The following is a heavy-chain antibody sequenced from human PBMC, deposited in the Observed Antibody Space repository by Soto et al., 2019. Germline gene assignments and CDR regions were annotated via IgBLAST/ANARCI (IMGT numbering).Heavy chain of an antibody. CDR2: ISSGSSTI. V-gene: IGHV3-48*02. D-gene: IGHD3-16*01. Sequence: VPLVESGGGLVQPGGSLRLSCAASGFTFSTYSMNWVRQAPGKGLEWISYISSGSSTIYYADSVKGRFTISRDNAKHSLSLQVNSLIDEDTAVYYCARASRPFDIWGQGTTVTVSS. J-gene: IGHJ6*02. CDR3: ARASRPFDI. CDR1: GFTFSTYS.